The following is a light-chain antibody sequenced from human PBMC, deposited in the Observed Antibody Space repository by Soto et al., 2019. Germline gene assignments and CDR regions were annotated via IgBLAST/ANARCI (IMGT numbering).Light chain of an antibody. CDR1: QGISSY. J-gene: IGKJ4*01. CDR2: AAS. Sequence: AIRMTRSPSSLSASTGDRVTITCRASQGISSYLAWYQQKPGKAPKLLIYAASTLQSGVPSRFSGSGSGTDFTLTISCLQSEDFATYYCQQYYSYRLTFGGGTKVEIK. CDR3: QQYYSYRLT. V-gene: IGKV1-8*01.